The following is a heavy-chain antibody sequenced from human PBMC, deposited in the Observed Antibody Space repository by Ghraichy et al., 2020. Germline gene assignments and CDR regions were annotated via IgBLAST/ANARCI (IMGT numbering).Heavy chain of an antibody. CDR1: GFTFSSYW. J-gene: IGHJ3*02. CDR3: ATIGPGYCSGGYCYSGPFDI. D-gene: IGHD2-15*01. Sequence: GGSLRLSCAASGFTFSSYWMHWVRQAPGKGLVWVSDIDTDGSTTKYADSVKGRFTISRDNAKNTLYLQMNSLRAEDTAVYYCATIGPGYCSGGYCYSGPFDIWGQGRMVTVAS. CDR2: IDTDGSTT. V-gene: IGHV3-74*03.